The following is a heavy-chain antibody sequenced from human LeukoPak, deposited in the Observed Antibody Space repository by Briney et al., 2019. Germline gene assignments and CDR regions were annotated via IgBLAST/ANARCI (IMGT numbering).Heavy chain of an antibody. D-gene: IGHD4-17*01. CDR3: ARAGYGDYSPESGYFDF. CDR2: ISAYNGNT. V-gene: IGHV1-18*01. CDR1: GGTFSSYA. J-gene: IGHJ4*02. Sequence: SVKVSCKASGGTFSSYAISWVRQAPGQGLEWMGWISAYNGNTNYAQKFQGRVIMTTETSTRTAYMALRYLRSDDTAVYYCARAGYGDYSPESGYFDFWGQGTLVTVSS.